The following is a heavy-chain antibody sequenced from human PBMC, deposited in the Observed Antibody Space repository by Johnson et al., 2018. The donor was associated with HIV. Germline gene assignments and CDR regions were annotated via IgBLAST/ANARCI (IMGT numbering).Heavy chain of an antibody. CDR2: ISYDGSNK. V-gene: IGHV3-30-3*01. Sequence: QVQLVESGGGVVQPVRSLRLSCAASGFTFRSHAMHWVRQAPGKGLEWVAVISYDGSNKYYADSVKGRFTISRDNSKNTLYLQMNSLRPEDTSVYYCSRSSGDYGTDAFDIWGQGKMVTVSA. J-gene: IGHJ3*02. D-gene: IGHD3-22*01. CDR3: SRSSGDYGTDAFDI. CDR1: GFTFRSHA.